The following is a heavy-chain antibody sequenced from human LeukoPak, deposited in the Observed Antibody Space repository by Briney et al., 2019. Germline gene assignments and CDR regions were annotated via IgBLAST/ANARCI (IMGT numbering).Heavy chain of an antibody. CDR2: IYTSGST. J-gene: IGHJ3*02. CDR3: ARGGRGGETAAGIVNAFDS. V-gene: IGHV4-4*07. CDR1: GGSISSYY. D-gene: IGHD6-13*01. Sequence: PSETLSLTCTVYGGSISSYYWSWLRQPAGKGLEWIGRIYTSGSTNYNPSLKSRVTMSVDTSKNQFSLKLSSVTAADTAVYYCARGGRGGETAAGIVNAFDSWGQGTMVTVSS.